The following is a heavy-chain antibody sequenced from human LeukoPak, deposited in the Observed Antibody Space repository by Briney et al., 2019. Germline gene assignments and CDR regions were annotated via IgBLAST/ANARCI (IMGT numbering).Heavy chain of an antibody. V-gene: IGHV3-23*01. CDR1: GFTFISYS. Sequence: GGSLRLSCAASGFTFISYSMTWVRQAPGKGLEWVSPINAGGGDTYYADSVKGRFTISRDNSKNTLYLQMNSLRAEDTAVYYCAKDRDSLQWYKDAFHIWGLGTMVTVSS. CDR3: AKDRDSLQWYKDAFHI. D-gene: IGHD3-3*01. CDR2: INAGGGDT. J-gene: IGHJ3*02.